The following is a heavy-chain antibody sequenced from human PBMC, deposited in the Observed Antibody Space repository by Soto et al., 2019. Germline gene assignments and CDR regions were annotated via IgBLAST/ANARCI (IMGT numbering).Heavy chain of an antibody. Sequence: ASVKVSCKASGYTFTSYDINWVRQATGQGLEWMGWMNPNSGNTGYAQKFQGRVTMTRNTSISTAYMELSSLRSEDTAVYYCARRSYDFWSGYINFDYWGQGTLVTVSS. CDR3: ARRSYDFWSGYINFDY. D-gene: IGHD3-3*01. V-gene: IGHV1-8*01. J-gene: IGHJ4*02. CDR2: MNPNSGNT. CDR1: GYTFTSYD.